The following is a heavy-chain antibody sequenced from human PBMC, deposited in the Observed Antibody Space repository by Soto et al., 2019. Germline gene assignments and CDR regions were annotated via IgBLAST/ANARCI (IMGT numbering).Heavy chain of an antibody. CDR2: IYYSGST. CDR1: GGSISSGGYY. J-gene: IGHJ4*02. D-gene: IGHD2-2*01. CDR3: ARVHLGYCSSTSCYAIDY. Sequence: SETLSLTCTVSGGSISSGGYYWSWIRQHPGKGLEWIGYIYYSGSTYYNPSLKSRVTISVDTSKNQFSLKLSSVTAADTAVYYCARVHLGYCSSTSCYAIDYWGQGTLVTVS. V-gene: IGHV4-31*03.